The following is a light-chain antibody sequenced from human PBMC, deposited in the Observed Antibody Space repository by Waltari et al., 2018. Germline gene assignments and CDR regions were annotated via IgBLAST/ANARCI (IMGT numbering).Light chain of an antibody. CDR1: QTVSTIA. Sequence: RATLSCRASQTVSTIALSWYQQKPGQAPRVLIYSTYNRATGIPDRFSGRGSGTDFTLTINRLAPEDFAMYYCQQYDGIVVTFGGGTKVEI. V-gene: IGKV3-20*01. J-gene: IGKJ4*01. CDR2: STY. CDR3: QQYDGIVVT.